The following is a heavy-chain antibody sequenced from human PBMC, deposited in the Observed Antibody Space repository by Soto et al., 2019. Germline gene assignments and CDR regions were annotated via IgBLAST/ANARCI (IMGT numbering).Heavy chain of an antibody. D-gene: IGHD5-12*01. J-gene: IGHJ4*02. Sequence: QVQLVESAGGVVQPGTSLRLSCSASGFSFDAYGMHWVRQTPGKGLEWVAVISYDGSHRTYGDSVKGRFTISRENSKNTVHLQMNSLRAEDTALYYCTKEGRGYGGFDPNSYFENWGQGTQVTVSS. V-gene: IGHV3-30*18. CDR3: TKEGRGYGGFDPNSYFEN. CDR2: ISYDGSHR. CDR1: GFSFDAYG.